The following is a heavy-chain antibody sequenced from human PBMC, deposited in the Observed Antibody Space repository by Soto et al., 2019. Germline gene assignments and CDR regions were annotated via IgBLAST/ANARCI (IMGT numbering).Heavy chain of an antibody. CDR3: ARVWVVADNRESYYYYGMDV. Sequence: ASVKVSCKASGYTFTSYGISWVRQAPGQGLEWMGWISAYNGNTNYAQKLQGRVTMTTDTPTSTAYMELRSLRSDDTAVYYCARVWVVADNRESYYYYGMDVWGQGTTVTVSS. CDR2: ISAYNGNT. J-gene: IGHJ6*02. CDR1: GYTFTSYG. V-gene: IGHV1-18*04. D-gene: IGHD5-12*01.